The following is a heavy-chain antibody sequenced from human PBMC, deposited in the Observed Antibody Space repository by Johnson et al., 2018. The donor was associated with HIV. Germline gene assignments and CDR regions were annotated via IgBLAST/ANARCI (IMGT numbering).Heavy chain of an antibody. J-gene: IGHJ3*02. V-gene: IGHV3-30*03. CDR2: ISYDGSNK. Sequence: QVQLVESGGGLVRPGGSLRLSCAASGFTFDDYGMSWVRQVPGKGLEWVAVISYDGSNKYYADSVKGRFTISRDNSKNTLYLQMNSLRAEDTAVYYCKGSSDANDAFDIWGQGTMVTVSS. CDR1: GFTFDDYG. D-gene: IGHD2-2*01. CDR3: KGSSDANDAFDI.